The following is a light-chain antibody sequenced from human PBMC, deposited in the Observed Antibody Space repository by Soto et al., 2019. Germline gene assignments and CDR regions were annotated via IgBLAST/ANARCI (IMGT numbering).Light chain of an antibody. CDR1: SGHSSYA. CDR3: ETWDSNTRV. Sequence: QLVLTQSSSASASLESSVKLTCTLSSGHSSYAIAWHQQQPGKAPRYLMKLENSGSSNKGSGVPDRFSGSSSGADRYLTISNLQFEDEADYYCETWDSNTRVFGGGTKLTVL. J-gene: IGLJ3*02. CDR2: LENSGSS. V-gene: IGLV4-60*02.